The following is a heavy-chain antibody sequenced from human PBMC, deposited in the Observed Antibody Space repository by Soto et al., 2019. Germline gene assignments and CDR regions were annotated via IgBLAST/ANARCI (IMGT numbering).Heavy chain of an antibody. CDR1: GYTFTSYG. V-gene: IGHV1-18*01. D-gene: IGHD6-13*01. Sequence: QVQLAQSGAEVKKPGASVKVSCKASGYTFTSYGITWVRQAPGQGLEWMAWINPYNGNTKYAEKFLGRVMVTTDTSTATAYMEGRSLTSDDTAVFYCARVGVGLAAPRVWPYWGQGTPVNVSS. J-gene: IGHJ4*02. CDR2: INPYNGNT. CDR3: ARVGVGLAAPRVWPY.